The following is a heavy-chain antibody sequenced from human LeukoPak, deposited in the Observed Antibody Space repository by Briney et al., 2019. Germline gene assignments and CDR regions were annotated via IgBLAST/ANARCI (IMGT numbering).Heavy chain of an antibody. Sequence: PGGSLRLSCAASGFTFNRNSMAWVCQAPGKGLEWVSAISSTSNYIYHADSVKGRFTISRDNAKNSLYLQMNSLRAEDTAVYYCARNPPYDILTGDPRHFDYWGQGTLVTVSS. J-gene: IGHJ4*02. CDR2: ISSTSNYI. CDR1: GFTFNRNS. D-gene: IGHD3-9*01. V-gene: IGHV3-21*01. CDR3: ARNPPYDILTGDPRHFDY.